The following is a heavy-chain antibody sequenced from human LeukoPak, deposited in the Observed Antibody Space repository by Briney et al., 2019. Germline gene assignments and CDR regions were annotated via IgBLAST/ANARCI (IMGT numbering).Heavy chain of an antibody. CDR2: IYYTGST. V-gene: IGHV4-59*08. J-gene: IGHJ4*02. CDR3: ARHRAYSRSSPCQY. CDR1: GGSLGSLY. D-gene: IGHD6-6*01. Sequence: PSETLSPTCSLSGGSLGSLYWSWVRQPPGKGLEWIGYIYYTGSTNYNPSLKSRVHMFVDMSKNQFSLRLSSVTAADTAVYYCARHRAYSRSSPCQYWRQGPLVSVSS.